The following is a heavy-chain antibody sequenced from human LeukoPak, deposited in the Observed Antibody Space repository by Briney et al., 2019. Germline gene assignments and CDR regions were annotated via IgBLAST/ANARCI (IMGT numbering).Heavy chain of an antibody. CDR3: AYDSSGYYYTPGDY. Sequence: GGSLRLSCAASGFTFSSYEMNWVRQAPGKGLEWVSYISSSGSTIYYADSVKGRFTISRDNSKNTLYLQMNSLRAEDTAVYYCAYDSSGYYYTPGDYWGQGTLVTVSS. D-gene: IGHD3-22*01. CDR1: GFTFSSYE. J-gene: IGHJ4*02. V-gene: IGHV3-48*03. CDR2: ISSSGSTI.